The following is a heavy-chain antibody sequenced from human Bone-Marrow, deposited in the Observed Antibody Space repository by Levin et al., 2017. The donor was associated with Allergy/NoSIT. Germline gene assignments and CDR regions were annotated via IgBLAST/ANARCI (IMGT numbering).Heavy chain of an antibody. CDR2: ISDDGANT. J-gene: IGHJ6*02. Sequence: GGSLRLSCAASGFTFSTFTMHWVRQTPGTGLEWVAFISDDGANTFYADSFKGRFTISRDNSQNTLYLQTVSLRDEDTAVYYCARERRFYYDSSGCYPTDYYNYGLDVWGQGMAVTVSS. CDR1: GFTFSTFT. CDR3: ARERRFYYDSSGCYPTDYYNYGLDV. V-gene: IGHV3-30-3*01. D-gene: IGHD3-22*01.